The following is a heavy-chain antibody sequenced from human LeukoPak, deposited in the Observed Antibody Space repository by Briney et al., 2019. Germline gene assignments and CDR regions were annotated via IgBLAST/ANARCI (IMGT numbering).Heavy chain of an antibody. V-gene: IGHV3-30-3*01. D-gene: IGHD3-9*01. CDR1: GFTFSSNA. CDR2: ISYDGSNK. J-gene: IGHJ4*02. CDR3: ARCRSPDFDWEFAY. Sequence: PGGSLRLSCAASGFTFSSNAMHWVRQAPGKGLEWVAVISYDGSNKYYADSVKGRFTISRDNSKNTLYLQMNSLRAEDTAVYYCARCRSPDFDWEFAYWGQGTLVTVSS.